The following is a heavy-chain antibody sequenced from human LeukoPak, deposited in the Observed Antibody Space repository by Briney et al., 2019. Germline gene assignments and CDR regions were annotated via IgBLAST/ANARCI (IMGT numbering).Heavy chain of an antibody. Sequence: AETLSLTCTGSGCSISSFFWSWLRQPPGKGLEWIGYVHSSGSTKYNPSPKSRLIISVDISTNQFSLKLRSVSVADTTVYYCARLAPGNYDILTGDPKVVFDYWGQGALVTVSS. CDR1: GCSISSFF. CDR2: VHSSGST. V-gene: IGHV4-59*01. D-gene: IGHD3-9*01. CDR3: ARLAPGNYDILTGDPKVVFDY. J-gene: IGHJ4*02.